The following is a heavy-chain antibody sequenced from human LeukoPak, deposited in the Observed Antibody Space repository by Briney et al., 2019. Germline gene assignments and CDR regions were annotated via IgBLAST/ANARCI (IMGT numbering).Heavy chain of an antibody. CDR1: GGSFSGYY. J-gene: IGHJ4*02. CDR2: INHSGST. D-gene: IGHD3-22*01. CDR3: ARYYDSSGYLDY. V-gene: IGHV4-34*01. Sequence: SETLSLTCAVYGGSFSGYYWSWIRQPPGKGLEWIGEINHSGSTNYNPSLKSRVTISVDTSKNQFSLKLSSVTAADTAVYYCARYYDSSGYLDYWGQGTLVTVSS.